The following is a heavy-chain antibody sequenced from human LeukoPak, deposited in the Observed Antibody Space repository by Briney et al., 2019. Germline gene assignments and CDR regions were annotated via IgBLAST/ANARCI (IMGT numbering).Heavy chain of an antibody. V-gene: IGHV3-7*01. CDR2: IKKDGSEK. D-gene: IGHD6-19*01. CDR1: GSIFSSSW. CDR3: VRLSTSVAGADY. Sequence: PGGSLRLSCAVSGSIFSSSWMSWVRQAPGKGPEWVANIKKDGSEKYYVDSVKGRFTISRDNAKNSLYLQMDSLRVEDTAVYYCVRLSTSVAGADYWGQGTLVTVSP. J-gene: IGHJ4*02.